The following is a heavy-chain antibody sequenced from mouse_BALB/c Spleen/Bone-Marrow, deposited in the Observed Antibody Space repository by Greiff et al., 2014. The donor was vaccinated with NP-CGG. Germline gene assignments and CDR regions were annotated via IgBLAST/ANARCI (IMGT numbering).Heavy chain of an antibody. CDR1: GFSFSGYG. CDR3: ARPFTTVVATVFAY. Sequence: EVQLQQSGGDLVKPGGSLKLSCAASGFSFSGYGMSWVRQTPDKRLEWVATIGVGGTYTYYPDSVKGRFTISRDNAKNTLYLRMSSLKSEDTAMYYCARPFTTVVATVFAYWGQGTLATVSA. CDR2: IGVGGTYT. J-gene: IGHJ3*01. D-gene: IGHD1-1*01. V-gene: IGHV5-6*01.